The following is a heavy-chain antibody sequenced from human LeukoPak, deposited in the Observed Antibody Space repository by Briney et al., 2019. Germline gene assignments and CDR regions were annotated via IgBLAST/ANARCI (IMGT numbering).Heavy chain of an antibody. CDR3: ATSGYSSSWYYFDY. D-gene: IGHD6-13*01. CDR2: IWYDGSNK. CDR1: GFTFSSYG. Sequence: PGGSLRLSCAASGFTFSSYGMHWVRQAPGKGLEWVAVIWYDGSNKYYADSVKGRFTISRDNSKNTLYLQMNSLRAEDTAVYYCATSGYSSSWYYFDYWGQGTLVTVSS. V-gene: IGHV3-33*01. J-gene: IGHJ4*02.